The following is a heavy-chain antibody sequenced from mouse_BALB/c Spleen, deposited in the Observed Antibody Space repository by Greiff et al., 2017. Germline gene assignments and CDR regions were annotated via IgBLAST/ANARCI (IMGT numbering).Heavy chain of an antibody. CDR1: GFTFSSYG. CDR3: ARDAMYN. Sequence: EVKLMESGGGLVQPGGSLKLSCAASGFTFSSYGMSWVRQTPDKRLEWVATINSNGGSTYYPDSVKGRFTISRDNAKNTLYLQMSSLKSEDTAMYCSARDAMYNWGQGTSVTVSS. CDR2: INSNGGST. J-gene: IGHJ4*01. V-gene: IGHV5-6-3*01.